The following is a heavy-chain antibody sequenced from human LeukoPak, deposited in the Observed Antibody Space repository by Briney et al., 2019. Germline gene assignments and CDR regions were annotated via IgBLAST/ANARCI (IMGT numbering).Heavy chain of an antibody. J-gene: IGHJ6*04. CDR1: GLTLSSFE. D-gene: IGHD3-10*02. CDR2: ISSSGSTI. CDR3: AELGITMIGGV. Sequence: GGALRLSCGAPGLTLSSFEMNWVRQAPGEGLGWVSYISSSGSTIYYADSVKGRFTISRDNAKNSLYLQMNSLRAEDTAVYYCAELGITMIGGVWGKGTTVTISS. V-gene: IGHV3-48*03.